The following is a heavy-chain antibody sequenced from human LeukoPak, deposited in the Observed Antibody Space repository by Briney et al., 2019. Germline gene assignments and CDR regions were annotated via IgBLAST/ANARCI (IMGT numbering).Heavy chain of an antibody. V-gene: IGHV3-23*01. Sequence: GGSLRLSCAASGFTFSSFAMRWVRQAPGKGLEWVSVITPSDGSTYYSDSVRGRFTISRDNSKNTMYLQMNSLGAEDTAVYYCAKAQTMTMVTTVFYYGMDVWGQGTTVIVSS. CDR2: ITPSDGST. CDR3: AKAQTMTMVTTVFYYGMDV. J-gene: IGHJ6*02. CDR1: GFTFSSFA. D-gene: IGHD4-17*01.